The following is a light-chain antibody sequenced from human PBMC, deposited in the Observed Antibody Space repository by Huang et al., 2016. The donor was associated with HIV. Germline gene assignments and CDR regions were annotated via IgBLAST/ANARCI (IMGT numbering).Light chain of an antibody. Sequence: EIVMTQSPATLSVSPGERVTLSCRATRSVSTNLAWYQQRPGQAPRLLIYGSSTRAPGIPARFSGSGSWTDFSLTISSLQSEDFALYYCHQYNNWLLSFGGGTRV. V-gene: IGKV3-15*01. CDR3: HQYNNWLLS. J-gene: IGKJ4*01. CDR1: RSVSTN. CDR2: GSS.